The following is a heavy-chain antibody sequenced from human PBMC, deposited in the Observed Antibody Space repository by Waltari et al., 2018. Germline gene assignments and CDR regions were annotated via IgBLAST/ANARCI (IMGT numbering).Heavy chain of an antibody. V-gene: IGHV3-48*04. CDR3: ARDFSSGWYDY. Sequence: EVQLVESGGGLVQPGGSLRLSCAASGFTFSSYSMNWVRQAPGKGLEWGSYISSSSSTIYYADSVKGRFTISRDNAKNSLYLQMNSLRAEDTAVYYCARDFSSGWYDYWGQGTLVTVSS. CDR1: GFTFSSYS. D-gene: IGHD6-19*01. J-gene: IGHJ4*02. CDR2: ISSSSSTI.